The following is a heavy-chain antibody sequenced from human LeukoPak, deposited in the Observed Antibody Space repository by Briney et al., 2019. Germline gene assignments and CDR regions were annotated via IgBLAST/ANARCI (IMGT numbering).Heavy chain of an antibody. CDR2: ISYIGNT. CDR1: GGSISSYY. V-gene: IGHV4-59*01. J-gene: IGHJ4*02. CDR3: ARDAVGMGASYHFDY. D-gene: IGHD1-26*01. Sequence: SETLSLTCTVSGGSISSYYWSWIRQPPGKGLEWIGYISYIGNTNYNPSLKSRVTISVDTSKNQFSLELSSVTAADTAVYYCARDAVGMGASYHFDYWGQGTLVTVSS.